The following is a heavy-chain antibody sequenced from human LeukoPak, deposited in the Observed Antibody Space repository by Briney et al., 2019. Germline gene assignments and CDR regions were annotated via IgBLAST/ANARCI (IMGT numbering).Heavy chain of an antibody. CDR2: IYTSGRT. V-gene: IGHV4-4*09. CDR1: GDSVSSKS. D-gene: IGHD2-15*01. Sequence: SETLSLTCTVPVSGDSVSSKSWSWTRQPPGKGLEWIAYIYTSGRTSYKPSLRSRVTISVKPSKNQFSLTLSSVTAADTAVYYCSVAGSWGQGTLVTVSS. CDR3: SVAGS. J-gene: IGHJ4*02.